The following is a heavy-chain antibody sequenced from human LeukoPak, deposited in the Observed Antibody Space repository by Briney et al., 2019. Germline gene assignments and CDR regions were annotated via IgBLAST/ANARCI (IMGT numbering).Heavy chain of an antibody. Sequence: ASVKVSRKASGYTFTGYYMHWVRQAPGQGLEWMGRINPNSGGTNYAQKFQGRVTMTRDTSISTAYMELSRLRSDDTAVYYCARDDSGYDYYFDYWGQGTLVTVSS. V-gene: IGHV1-2*06. CDR1: GYTFTGYY. CDR3: ARDDSGYDYYFDY. CDR2: INPNSGGT. J-gene: IGHJ4*02. D-gene: IGHD5-12*01.